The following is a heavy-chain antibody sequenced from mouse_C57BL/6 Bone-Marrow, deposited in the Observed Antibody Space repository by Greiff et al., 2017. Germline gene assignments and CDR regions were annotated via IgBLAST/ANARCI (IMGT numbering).Heavy chain of an antibody. CDR1: GYTFTSYG. D-gene: IGHD2-1*01. CDR2: IYPRSGNT. CDR3: ARYGNYWYFDV. Sequence: VQLQQSGAELARPGASVKLSCKASGYTFTSYGISWVKQRTGQGLEWIGEIYPRSGNTYYNEKFKGKATLTADKSSSTAYMDLRSLTSEDSAVYFCARYGNYWYFDVWGTGTTVTVSS. J-gene: IGHJ1*03. V-gene: IGHV1-81*01.